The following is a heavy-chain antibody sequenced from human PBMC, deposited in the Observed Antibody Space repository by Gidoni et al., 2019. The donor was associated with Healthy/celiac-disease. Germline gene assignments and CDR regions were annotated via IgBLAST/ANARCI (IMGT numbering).Heavy chain of an antibody. D-gene: IGHD6-13*01. Sequence: QVQLQPWGAGLLKPSETLSLTCAVYGGSFSGFYWRWLRQPPGKGLEWIGEINHSGSTNYNPSLKSRVSISVDTSKNQFSLKLSSVTAADTAVYYCARGKRGIAAAGTSAYFQHWGQGTLVTVSS. J-gene: IGHJ1*01. V-gene: IGHV4-34*01. CDR3: ARGKRGIAAAGTSAYFQH. CDR2: INHSGST. CDR1: GGSFSGFY.